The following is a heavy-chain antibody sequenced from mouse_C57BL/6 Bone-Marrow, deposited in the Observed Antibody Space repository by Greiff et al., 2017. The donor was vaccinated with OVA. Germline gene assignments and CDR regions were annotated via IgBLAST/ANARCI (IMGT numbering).Heavy chain of an antibody. D-gene: IGHD1-1*01. J-gene: IGHJ3*01. CDR3: ARDYYGSSSPWFAY. V-gene: IGHV1-81*01. CDR2: IYPRSGNT. Sequence: LVESGAELARPGASVKLSCKASGYTFTSYGISWVKQRTGQGLEWIGEIYPRSGNTYYNEKFKGKATLTADKSSSTAYMELRSLTSEDSAVYFCARDYYGSSSPWFAYWGQGTLVTVSA. CDR1: GYTFTSYG.